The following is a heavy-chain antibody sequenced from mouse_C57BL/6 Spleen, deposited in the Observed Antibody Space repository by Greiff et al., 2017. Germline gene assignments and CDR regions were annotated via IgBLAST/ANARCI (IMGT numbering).Heavy chain of an antibody. CDR2: ISGGGGNT. CDR1: GFTFSSYT. CDR3: ARHVGAVVAPFDY. Sequence: EVKLMESGGGLVKPGGSLKLSCAASGFTFSSYTMSWVRQTPEKRLAWVATISGGGGNTYSPASVKGRFTISRDNAKNTLYLQMSSLRSEDTALYYCARHVGAVVAPFDYWDQGTTLTVSS. V-gene: IGHV5-9*01. D-gene: IGHD1-1*01. J-gene: IGHJ2*01.